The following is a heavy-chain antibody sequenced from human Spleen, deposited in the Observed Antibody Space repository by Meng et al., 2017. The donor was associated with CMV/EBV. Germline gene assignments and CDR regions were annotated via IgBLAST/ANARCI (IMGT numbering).Heavy chain of an antibody. CDR1: GFTFSRYW. Sequence: GGSLRLSCAASGFTFSRYWMSWVRQAPGKGLEWVSATSGSGVNTYYADSVKGRFTISRDNAKNSLYLQMNSLRAEDTAVYYCARDFLPLGPDTASSYGMDVWGQGTTVTV. V-gene: IGHV3-21*01. CDR2: TSGSGVNT. J-gene: IGHJ6*02. CDR3: ARDFLPLGPDTASSYGMDV. D-gene: IGHD5-18*01.